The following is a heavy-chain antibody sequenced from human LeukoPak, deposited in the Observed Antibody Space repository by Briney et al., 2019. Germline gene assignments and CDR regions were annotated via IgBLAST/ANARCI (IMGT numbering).Heavy chain of an antibody. V-gene: IGHV4-39*01. J-gene: IGHJ5*02. CDR2: IYDSGST. CDR3: ARHYGP. Sequence: SRYWLNWVRQAPGKGLEWIGSIYDSGSTYYNPSLKSRVTISVDTSKNQFSLKLNSVTAADTAVYYCARHYGPWGQGTLVTVSS. CDR1: SRYW. D-gene: IGHD3-10*01.